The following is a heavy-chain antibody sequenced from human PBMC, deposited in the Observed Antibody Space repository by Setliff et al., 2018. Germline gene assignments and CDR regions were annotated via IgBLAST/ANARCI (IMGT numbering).Heavy chain of an antibody. D-gene: IGHD3-3*01. V-gene: IGHV4-34*01. Sequence: PSETLSLTCAVYGGSFSSFYWSWVRQPPGKGLEWIGDIYKGGSTYYNPSLDSRVTISLDTSKNHFSLRLSSVTAADTAVYYCASPRRDDLDSPFDAFDIWGQGTKVTVSS. CDR2: IYKGGST. CDR3: ASPRRDDLDSPFDAFDI. CDR1: GGSFSSFY. J-gene: IGHJ3*02.